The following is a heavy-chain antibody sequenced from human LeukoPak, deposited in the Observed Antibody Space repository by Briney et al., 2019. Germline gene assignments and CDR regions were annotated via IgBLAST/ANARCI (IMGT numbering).Heavy chain of an antibody. CDR3: AKISPYGGNSA. V-gene: IGHV3-23*01. CDR2: ISGNGGST. J-gene: IGHJ4*02. Sequence: GGSLRLSCAASGFTFSNYAMSWVRQAPGKGLEWVSAISGNGGSTYYADSVKGRFTISRDNSKNTLYLQMNSLRAEDTAVYYCAKISPYGGNSARGQGTLVTVSS. D-gene: IGHD4-23*01. CDR1: GFTFSNYA.